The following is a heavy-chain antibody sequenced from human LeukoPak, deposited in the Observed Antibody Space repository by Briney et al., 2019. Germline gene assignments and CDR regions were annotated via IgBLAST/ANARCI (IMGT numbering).Heavy chain of an antibody. CDR1: GFTFSSYA. J-gene: IGHJ4*02. V-gene: IGHV3-30*04. CDR2: ISYDGSNK. Sequence: PGGSLRLSCAASGFTFSSYAMHWVRQAPGKGLEWVAVISYDGSNKNYADSVKGRFTISRDNSKNTLYLQMNSLRAEDTAVFYCAKVGIYHGSGSYYDYWGQGTLVTVSS. D-gene: IGHD3-10*01. CDR3: AKVGIYHGSGSYYDY.